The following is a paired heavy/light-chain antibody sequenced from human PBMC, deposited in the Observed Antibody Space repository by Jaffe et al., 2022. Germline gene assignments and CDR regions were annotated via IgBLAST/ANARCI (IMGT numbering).Light chain of an antibody. CDR1: SSDVGGYNY. V-gene: IGLV2-14*03. CDR3: SSYTSSSILYV. CDR2: DVS. Sequence: QSALTQPASVSGSPGQSITISCTGTSSDVGGYNYVSWYQQHPGKAPKLMIYDVSNRPSGVSNRFSGSKSGNTASLTISGLQAEDEADYYCSSYTSSSILYVFGTGTKVTVL. J-gene: IGLJ1*01.
Heavy chain of an antibody. Sequence: QVQLQESGPGLVKPSGTLSLTCAVSGGSISSSNWWSWIRQPPGKGLEWIGEIYHSGSTNYNPSLKSRVTISVDKSKNQFSLKLSSVTAADTAVYYCARKNKGEYYDILTGSYYYYYMDVWGKGTTVTVSS. CDR2: IYHSGST. CDR1: GGSISSSNW. D-gene: IGHD3-9*01. CDR3: ARKNKGEYYDILTGSYYYYYMDV. J-gene: IGHJ6*03. V-gene: IGHV4-4*02.